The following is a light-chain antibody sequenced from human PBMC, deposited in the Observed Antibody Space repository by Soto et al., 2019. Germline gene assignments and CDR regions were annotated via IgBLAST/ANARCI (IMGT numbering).Light chain of an antibody. CDR2: DAS. CDR3: QQRSHWPWT. Sequence: EIVLTQSPATLSLSPGERAILSCRASQSGPIDLAWYQQKPGQAPRLLIFDASKRATGIPGRFSGDGSGTDFTLTINSPEPEDFAIYYCQQRSHWPWTFGQGTKVEIK. V-gene: IGKV3-11*01. CDR1: QSGPID. J-gene: IGKJ1*01.